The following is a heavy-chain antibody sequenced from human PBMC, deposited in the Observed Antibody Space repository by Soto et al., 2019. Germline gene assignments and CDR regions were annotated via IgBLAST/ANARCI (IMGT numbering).Heavy chain of an antibody. CDR1: GFTFSSYG. V-gene: IGHV3-30*03. Sequence: GGSLRLSCAASGFTFSSYGMHWVRQAPGKGLEWVAVISYDGSNKYYADSVKGRFTISRDNSKNTLYLQMNSLRAEDTAVYYCASDGGYYDILTGYSPAYQPNDYWGQGTLVTVSS. CDR2: ISYDGSNK. D-gene: IGHD3-9*01. CDR3: ASDGGYYDILTGYSPAYQPNDY. J-gene: IGHJ4*02.